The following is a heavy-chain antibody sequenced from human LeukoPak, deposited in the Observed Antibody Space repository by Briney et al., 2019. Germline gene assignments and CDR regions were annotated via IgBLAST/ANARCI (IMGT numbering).Heavy chain of an antibody. V-gene: IGHV3-23*01. D-gene: IGHD6-13*01. J-gene: IGHJ4*02. CDR2: ISSSGGST. Sequence: GGSLRLSCAASGFTFSSYAMSWVRQAAGKGLEWVSSISSSGGSTYYADSVKGRFTISRDNSKNTLYLQMNSLRAEDTAAYYCAKENGSWSYYFDYWGQGTLVTVSS. CDR3: AKENGSWSYYFDY. CDR1: GFTFSSYA.